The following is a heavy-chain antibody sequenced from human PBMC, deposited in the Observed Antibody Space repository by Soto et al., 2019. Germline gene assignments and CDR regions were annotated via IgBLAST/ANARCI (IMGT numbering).Heavy chain of an antibody. Sequence: QVQLVQSGAEVKKPGSSVKVSCKASGGTFSSYAITWVRQAPGQGLEWMGGNIPIFDTANYAQKFQGRVTITADESMSAAYMAMSILRSEETAVYYCARYSGPSSGYYPYWFDPWGQGTLGTVSS. CDR2: NIPIFDTA. CDR1: GGTFSSYA. D-gene: IGHD3-22*01. CDR3: ARYSGPSSGYYPYWFDP. V-gene: IGHV1-69*12. J-gene: IGHJ5*02.